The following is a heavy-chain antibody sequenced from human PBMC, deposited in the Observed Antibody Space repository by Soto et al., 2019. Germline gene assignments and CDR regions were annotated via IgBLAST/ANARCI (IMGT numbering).Heavy chain of an antibody. CDR1: GFTFSSYG. Sequence: GGSLRLSCAASGFTFSSYGMHWVRQAPGKGLEWVAVISYDGSNKYYADSVKGRFTISRDNSKNTLYLQMNSLRAEDTAVYYCAKGVRGGIAARRNWFDPWGQGTLVTVSS. CDR3: AKGVRGGIAARRNWFDP. V-gene: IGHV3-30*18. D-gene: IGHD6-6*01. J-gene: IGHJ5*02. CDR2: ISYDGSNK.